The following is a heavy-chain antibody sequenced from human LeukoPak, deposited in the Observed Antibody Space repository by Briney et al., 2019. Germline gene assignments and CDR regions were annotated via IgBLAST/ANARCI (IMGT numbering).Heavy chain of an antibody. Sequence: GGSLRLSCVASGFSFSTYSMNWVRQAPGKGLEWVSSIGSSSSYIYYADSVKGRFNISRDNAQNSLYLQMISLRAEDTAVYYCASSHYYYYMDVWGKGTTVTVSS. CDR2: IGSSSSYI. V-gene: IGHV3-21*01. CDR1: GFSFSTYS. J-gene: IGHJ6*03. CDR3: ASSHYYYYMDV.